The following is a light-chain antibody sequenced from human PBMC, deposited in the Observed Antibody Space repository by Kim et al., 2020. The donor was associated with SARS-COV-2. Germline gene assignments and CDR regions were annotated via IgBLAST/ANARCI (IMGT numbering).Light chain of an antibody. CDR2: GAS. Sequence: EIVMTQSPATLSASPGERATLSCRTSQSVSSDLAWYQQKPGQGPRLLIYGASTRATGIPGRFSGSGSGTEFTLTISSLQSEDFATYYCQQYNTWWTFGQGTKVDIK. CDR3: QQYNTWWT. J-gene: IGKJ1*01. CDR1: QSVSSD. V-gene: IGKV3-15*01.